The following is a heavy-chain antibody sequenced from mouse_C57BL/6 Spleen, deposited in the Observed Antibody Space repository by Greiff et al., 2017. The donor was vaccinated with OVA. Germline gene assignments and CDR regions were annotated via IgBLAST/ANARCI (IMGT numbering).Heavy chain of an antibody. CDR3: ARGMGGNYPFFDY. CDR2: IYPGSGNT. Sequence: VQLQESGAELVRPGASVKLSCKASGYTFTDYYINWVKQRPGQGLEWIARIYPGSGNTYYNEKFKGKATLTAEKSSSTAYMQLSSLTSEDSAVYFCARGMGGNYPFFDYWGQGTTLTVSS. V-gene: IGHV1-76*01. J-gene: IGHJ2*01. CDR1: GYTFTDYY. D-gene: IGHD2-1*01.